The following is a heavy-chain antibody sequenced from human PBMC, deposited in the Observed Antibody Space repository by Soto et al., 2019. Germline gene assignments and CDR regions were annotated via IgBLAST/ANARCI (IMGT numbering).Heavy chain of an antibody. Sequence: QVQLVQSGAEVKKPGASVKVSCKASGYTFTNYGFSWVRQAPGQGLEWMGWISGYNGNTKYVEKFQGRVTMTADTSTSTAHMEVRSLRSDDTAVYYCAREGPAPYYYYGMDVWGQGTAVTVSS. CDR3: AREGPAPYYYYGMDV. CDR1: GYTFTNYG. J-gene: IGHJ6*02. V-gene: IGHV1-18*01. CDR2: ISGYNGNT.